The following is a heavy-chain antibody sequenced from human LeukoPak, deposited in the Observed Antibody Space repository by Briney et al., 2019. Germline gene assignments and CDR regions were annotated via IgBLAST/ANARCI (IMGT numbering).Heavy chain of an antibody. Sequence: PSETLSLTCTVSGGSISSYYWSWIRQPPGKGLEWIGYIYYSGSTNYNPSLKSRVTISVDTSKNQFSLKLSSVTAADTAVYYCARLYSNYYYYGMDVWGQGTTVTVSS. CDR3: ARLYSNYYYYGMDV. CDR2: IYYSGST. CDR1: GGSISSYY. D-gene: IGHD4-4*01. J-gene: IGHJ6*02. V-gene: IGHV4-59*01.